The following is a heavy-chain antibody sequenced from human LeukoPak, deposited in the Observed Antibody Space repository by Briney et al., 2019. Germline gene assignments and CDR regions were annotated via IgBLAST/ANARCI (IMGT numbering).Heavy chain of an antibody. V-gene: IGHV1-2*02. CDR1: GYSFTGYY. J-gene: IGHJ3*02. D-gene: IGHD3-16*02. CDR2: INPDSGGT. CDR3: ARGEMITFGGVIVISTFDI. Sequence: ASVKVSCKASGYSFTGYYIQWVRQAPGQGLEWMGYINPDSGGTNYAQEFQGRVTMTRDTSISTAYMELNRLRSDDTAVYYCARGEMITFGGVIVISTFDIWGQGTMVTVS.